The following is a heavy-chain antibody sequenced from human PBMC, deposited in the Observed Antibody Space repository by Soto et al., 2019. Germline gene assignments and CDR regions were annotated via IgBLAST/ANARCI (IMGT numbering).Heavy chain of an antibody. J-gene: IGHJ4*02. CDR2: IYYSGST. D-gene: IGHD3-22*01. CDR1: GGSMSSGDYS. Sequence: TLSLTCTVSGGSMSSGDYSWSWIRQQPGKGLEWIGYIYYSGSTYYNPSLKSRVTISVDTSKNQFSLKLSSVTAADTAVYYCARATRGPSSGYYQLDYWGQGTLVTVSS. V-gene: IGHV4-31*03. CDR3: ARATRGPSSGYYQLDY.